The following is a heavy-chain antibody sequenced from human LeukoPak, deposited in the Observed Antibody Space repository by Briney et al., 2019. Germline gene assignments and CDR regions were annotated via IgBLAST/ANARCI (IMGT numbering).Heavy chain of an antibody. CDR2: ITGDCNYI. V-gene: IGHV3-23*01. Sequence: GGSLRLSCAASGFTFNDYTMTWVRQAPGKGLEWVSSITGDCNYIFYADSVKGRFTISRDNSKNTLYLQMKSLRAEDTAVYYCAKKAGSGWFWFDPWGQGTLVTVSS. J-gene: IGHJ5*02. D-gene: IGHD6-19*01. CDR3: AKKAGSGWFWFDP. CDR1: GFTFNDYT.